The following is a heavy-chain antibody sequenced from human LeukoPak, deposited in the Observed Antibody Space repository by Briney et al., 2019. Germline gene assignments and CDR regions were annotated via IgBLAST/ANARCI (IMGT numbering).Heavy chain of an antibody. CDR2: IYYTGDT. Sequence: SETLSLTCTVSGDSVTNTRYYWGWIRQPPGKGLEWIGTIYYTGDTYYNPSLKSRVTISVDTSNDQFSLELTSVTAADTAVYYCARGHTAVTRHFDFWGQGTLVTVSS. CDR1: GDSVTNTRYY. D-gene: IGHD4-17*01. J-gene: IGHJ4*02. CDR3: ARGHTAVTRHFDF. V-gene: IGHV4-39*07.